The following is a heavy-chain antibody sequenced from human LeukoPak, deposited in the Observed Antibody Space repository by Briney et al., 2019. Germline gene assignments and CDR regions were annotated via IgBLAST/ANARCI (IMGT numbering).Heavy chain of an antibody. D-gene: IGHD1-26*01. CDR2: IYHSGST. CDR1: GYSFSSGYY. V-gene: IGHV4-38-2*02. Sequence: SETLSLTCTVSGYSFSSGYYWGWIRQSPGKGLEWIGSIYHSGSTYYNPSLKSRVTISVDTSENQFSLKLSSVTAADTAVYYCVRDNSGSFMFDYWGQGTLVTVSS. J-gene: IGHJ4*02. CDR3: VRDNSGSFMFDY.